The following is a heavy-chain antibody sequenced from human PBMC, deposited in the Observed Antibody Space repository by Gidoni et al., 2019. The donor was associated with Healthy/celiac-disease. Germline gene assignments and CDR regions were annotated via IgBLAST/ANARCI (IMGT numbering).Heavy chain of an antibody. J-gene: IGHJ4*02. CDR2: IYHSGRT. CDR1: GGSISSSNW. V-gene: IGHV4-4*02. D-gene: IGHD6-6*01. Sequence: QVQLPESGPGLVKPSGTLSLTCAVSGGSISSSNWWRWVRQPPGKGLEWIGEIYHSGRTNYNPSLKSRVTRSVDKSKNQFSLKLSSVTAADTAVYYCARVSRSSSSGLIFDYWGQGTLVTVSS. CDR3: ARVSRSSSSGLIFDY.